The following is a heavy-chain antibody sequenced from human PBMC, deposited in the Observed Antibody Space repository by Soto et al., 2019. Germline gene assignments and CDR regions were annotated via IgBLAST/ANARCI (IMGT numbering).Heavy chain of an antibody. CDR2: ISYGGGTT. V-gene: IGHV3-23*01. J-gene: IGHJ4*02. CDR1: EFTFSNYA. CDR3: AKTPEYYYDSTGYHFDY. D-gene: IGHD3-22*01. Sequence: GGSLRLSCAASEFTFSNYAMSWVRQAPGKGLEWVSAISYGGGTTYYADTVKGRFTISRDNSKNTLYLQMNSLRAEDTAVYYCAKTPEYYYDSTGYHFDYWGQGTLVIVSS.